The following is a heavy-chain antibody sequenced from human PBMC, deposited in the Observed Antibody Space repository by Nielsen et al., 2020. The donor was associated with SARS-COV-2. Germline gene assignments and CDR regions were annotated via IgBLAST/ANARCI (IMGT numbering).Heavy chain of an antibody. V-gene: IGHV1-3*01. Sequence: ASVKVSCKASGYTFISYSMHWVRQAPGQRLEWMGWINAGNANTKYSQKFQGRVTITRDTSASIAYMELSSLRSEDTAVYYCAREPYSSSWYGDYWGQGTLVTVSS. J-gene: IGHJ4*02. CDR3: AREPYSSSWYGDY. CDR1: GYTFISYS. D-gene: IGHD6-13*01. CDR2: INAGNANT.